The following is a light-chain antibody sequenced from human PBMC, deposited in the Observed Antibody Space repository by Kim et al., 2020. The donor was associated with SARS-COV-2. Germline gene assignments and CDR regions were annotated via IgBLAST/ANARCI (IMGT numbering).Light chain of an antibody. J-gene: IGKJ4*01. CDR1: QSVSGY. V-gene: IGKV3-11*01. CDR3: KKRSSWPPLT. Sequence: CPRERDTLSCRASQSVSGYLAWYQQNPGQAPRLLIYDASNRATGNPARFSGSGSGTDFTLTISSLEPDDFAVYYCKKRSSWPPLTFGGGTKVGIK. CDR2: DAS.